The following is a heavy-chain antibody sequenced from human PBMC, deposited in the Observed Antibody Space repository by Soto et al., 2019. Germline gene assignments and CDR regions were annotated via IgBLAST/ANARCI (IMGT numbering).Heavy chain of an antibody. CDR2: IKQDGSEK. CDR3: ARERYYYDSSGYYDH. V-gene: IGHV3-7*03. D-gene: IGHD3-22*01. CDR1: GFTFSSSW. J-gene: IGHJ5*02. Sequence: XESLRLSCASSGFTFSSSWLSSVRQAPGNGLEWVANIKQDGSEKYYVDSVKGRFTISRDNAKNSLYLQINSLRAEDTAVYYCARERYYYDSSGYYDHWGQGTLVTVSS.